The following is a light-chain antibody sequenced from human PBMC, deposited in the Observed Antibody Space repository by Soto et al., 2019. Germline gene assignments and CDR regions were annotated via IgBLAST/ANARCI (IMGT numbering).Light chain of an antibody. Sequence: IVMTQSPATLPVSPGERATLSCRTSQSVDSRLAWYQHKPGQAPRLLIYGASNRATGIPARFSGSGSGTEFTLTISRLEPEDFAVYYCQQYGSSPWTFGQGTKVDIK. CDR1: QSVDSR. J-gene: IGKJ1*01. CDR2: GAS. V-gene: IGKV3-15*01. CDR3: QQYGSSPWT.